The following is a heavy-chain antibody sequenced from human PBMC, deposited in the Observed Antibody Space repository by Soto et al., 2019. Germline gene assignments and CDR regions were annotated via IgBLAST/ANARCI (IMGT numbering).Heavy chain of an antibody. V-gene: IGHV1-18*01. J-gene: IGHJ6*02. Sequence: QIQLVQFGGEVARPGASVTVSCEASGYICTTYGLSWVRQTPAHGLEWMGWISADSGYTQYAQFFQGRVTMTRDTSRNTGYMTLRALTSDDTGIYYCARDRPPGSLYGMDAWGQGTAVTVSS. CDR3: ARDRPPGSLYGMDA. CDR1: GYICTTYG. CDR2: ISADSGYT.